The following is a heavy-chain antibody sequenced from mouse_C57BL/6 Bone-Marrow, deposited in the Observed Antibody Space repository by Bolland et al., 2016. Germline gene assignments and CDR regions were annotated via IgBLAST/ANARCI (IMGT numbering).Heavy chain of an antibody. V-gene: IGHV1-22*01. Sequence: WIGYINPNNGGTSYNQKFKGKATLTVNKSSSTAYMELRSLTSEDSAVYYCATKGFAYWGQG. CDR3: ATKGFAY. CDR2: INPNNGGT. J-gene: IGHJ3*01.